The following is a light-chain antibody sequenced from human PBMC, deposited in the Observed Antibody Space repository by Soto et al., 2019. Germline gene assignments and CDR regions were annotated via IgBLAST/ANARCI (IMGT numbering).Light chain of an antibody. CDR3: QQANSFPLT. CDR1: QSISSS. Sequence: DIHMTQSPSSLSASVGDRVTITCRASQSISSSLNWFQQKPGKAPKLLIYAASSLQSGVPSRFSGSGSGTEFTLTISSLQPEDFATYYCQQANSFPLTFGGGTKVDIK. J-gene: IGKJ4*01. CDR2: AAS. V-gene: IGKV1-39*01.